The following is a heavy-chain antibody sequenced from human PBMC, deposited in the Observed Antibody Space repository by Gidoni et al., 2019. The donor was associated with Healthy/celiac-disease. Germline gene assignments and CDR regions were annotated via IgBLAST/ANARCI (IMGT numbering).Heavy chain of an antibody. V-gene: IGHV3-23*01. CDR3: AILAAQKNAFDI. Sequence: EVQLLESGGGLVQPGGSLRLSCAASGFTVSSYAMSWVRQAPGKGLEWVSAISGSGGSTYYAASVKGRFTISRDNSKNTLYLQMNSLRAEDTAVYYCAILAAQKNAFDIWGQGTMVTVSS. CDR1: GFTVSSYA. CDR2: ISGSGGST. J-gene: IGHJ3*02. D-gene: IGHD2-15*01.